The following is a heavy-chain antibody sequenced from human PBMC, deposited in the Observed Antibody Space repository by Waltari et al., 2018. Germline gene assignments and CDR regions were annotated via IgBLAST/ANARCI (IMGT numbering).Heavy chain of an antibody. D-gene: IGHD2-15*01. CDR1: GGPISSHY. Sequence: QVQLQESGPGLVKPSETLSLTCTVSGGPISSHYWSWIRQPPGKGLEWIGYIYYSGSTNYNPSLKSRVTISVDTSKNQFSLKLSSVTAADTAVYYCARDLGRVVASGMDVWGQGTTVTVSS. J-gene: IGHJ6*02. CDR3: ARDLGRVVASGMDV. V-gene: IGHV4-59*11. CDR2: IYYSGST.